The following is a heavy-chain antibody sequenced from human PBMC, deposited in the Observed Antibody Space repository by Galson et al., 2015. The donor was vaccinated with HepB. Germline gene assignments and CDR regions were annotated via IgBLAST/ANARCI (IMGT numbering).Heavy chain of an antibody. CDR1: GGSISTYFY. Sequence: SETLSLTCTVSGGSISTYFYWGWIRQPPGKGLEWIGSIYYTGSAYYNPSLKSRVTISVDTSKNQFSLKLNTVTATDTAVYYCARCGGEDRGYSMDVWGQGTTVTVSS. CDR2: IYYTGSA. V-gene: IGHV4-39*01. J-gene: IGHJ6*02. CDR3: ARCGGEDRGYSMDV.